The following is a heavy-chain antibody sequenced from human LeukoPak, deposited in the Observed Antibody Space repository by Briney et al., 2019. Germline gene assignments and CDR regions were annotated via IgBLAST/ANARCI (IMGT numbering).Heavy chain of an antibody. V-gene: IGHV4-34*01. J-gene: IGHJ4*02. D-gene: IGHD4-23*01. CDR3: ARGCGNSPWDY. CDR1: GGSFSGYY. CDR2: INHSGST. Sequence: SETLPLTCAVYGGSFSGYYWSWIRQPPGKGLEWIGEINHSGSTNYNPSLKSRVTISVDTSKNQFSLKLSSVTAADTAVYYCARGCGNSPWDYWGQGTLVTVSS.